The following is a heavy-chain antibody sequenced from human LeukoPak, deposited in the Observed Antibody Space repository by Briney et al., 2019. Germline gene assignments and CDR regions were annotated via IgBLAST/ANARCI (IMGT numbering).Heavy chain of an antibody. CDR2: ISSSSSYI. D-gene: IGHD2-21*01. Sequence: GRSLRLSCAASGFTFSRHGMHWVRQAPGKGLEWVSSISSSSSYIYYADSVKGRFTISRDNAKNSLYLQMNSLRAEDTAVYYCARGGRWAIFVGYWGQGTLVTVSS. V-gene: IGHV3-21*01. CDR3: ARGGRWAIFVGY. J-gene: IGHJ4*02. CDR1: GFTFSRHG.